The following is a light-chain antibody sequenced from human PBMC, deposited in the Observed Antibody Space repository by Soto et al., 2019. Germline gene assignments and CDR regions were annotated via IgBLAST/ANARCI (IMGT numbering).Light chain of an antibody. Sequence: QSALTQPASVSGSPGQSITISCTGTRSDVGGYNYVSWYQQHPGKAPKLMIYEVSNRPSGVSNRFSGSKSGNTASLTISGLQAEDEADYYCSSYTSSSYVVFGGGTKLTFL. CDR1: RSDVGGYNY. J-gene: IGLJ2*01. CDR2: EVS. V-gene: IGLV2-14*01. CDR3: SSYTSSSYVV.